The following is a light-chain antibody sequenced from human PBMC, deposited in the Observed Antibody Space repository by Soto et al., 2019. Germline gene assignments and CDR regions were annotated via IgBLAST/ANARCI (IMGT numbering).Light chain of an antibody. CDR2: AIS. CDR3: QQHSDWPIT. V-gene: IGKV3-15*01. Sequence: EIVMTQSPATLSVSPGERVTLSCRASQSINSNYLAWYQQKPGQAPSLLMYAISTRATGIPARFSGSGSGTEFTLTISSLQSEDFAVYYCQQHSDWPITFGQGTRREIK. CDR1: QSINSN. J-gene: IGKJ5*01.